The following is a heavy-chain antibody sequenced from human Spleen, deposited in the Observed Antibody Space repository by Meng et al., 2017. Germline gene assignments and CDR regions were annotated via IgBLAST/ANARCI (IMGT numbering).Heavy chain of an antibody. CDR1: GFSLRTSGVG. J-gene: IGHJ4*02. D-gene: IGHD2/OR15-2a*01. V-gene: IGHV2-5*02. CDR2: IYWDDDK. CDR3: AHSDSSTYYYAY. Sequence: QITLKESGPTLVKPTQTLTLTCTFSGFSLRTSGVGVGWIRQPPGKALEWLALIYWDDDKRYSPSLKNRLSITKDTSKNQVVLTVTNMDPVDTGTYYCAHSDSSTYYYAYWGQGTLVTVSS.